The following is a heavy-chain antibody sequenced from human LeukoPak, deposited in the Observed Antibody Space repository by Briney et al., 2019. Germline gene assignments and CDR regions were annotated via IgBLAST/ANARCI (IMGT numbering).Heavy chain of an antibody. J-gene: IGHJ4*02. Sequence: SETLSLTCTVSGGSTSSYYWSWIRQPPGKGLEWIGDISYSGSTNYNPSLKSRVTISVDTSKNQFSLKLSSVTAADTAVYYCSGPSVPSPYWGQGTLVAVSS. V-gene: IGHV4-59*08. CDR3: SGPSVPSPY. D-gene: IGHD2-2*01. CDR2: ISYSGST. CDR1: GGSTSSYY.